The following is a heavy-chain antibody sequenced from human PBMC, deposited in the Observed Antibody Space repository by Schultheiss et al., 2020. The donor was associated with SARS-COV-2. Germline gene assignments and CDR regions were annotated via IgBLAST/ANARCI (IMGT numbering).Heavy chain of an antibody. CDR3: ERGSGTRSLPPVSYYYYYGMDV. V-gene: IGHV3-11*06. CDR1: GFTFSDYY. CDR2: ISSSSSYT. D-gene: IGHD3-10*01. J-gene: IGHJ6*02. Sequence: GGSLRLSCAASGFTFSDYYMSWIRQAPGKGLEWVSYISSSSSYTNYADSVKGRFTISRDNAKNSLYLQMNSLRAEDTAVYYCERGSGTRSLPPVSYYYYYGMDVWGQGTTVTVSS.